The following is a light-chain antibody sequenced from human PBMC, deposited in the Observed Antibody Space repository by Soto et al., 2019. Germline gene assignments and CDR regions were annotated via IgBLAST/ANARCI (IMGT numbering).Light chain of an antibody. CDR3: SSHSSSSAYYV. V-gene: IGLV2-14*01. Sequence: QSALTQPASVSGSPGQSITFSCTGTSSDIGYYDYVSWYQHHSGKAPKLIIYEVNSRPSGVSNRFSGSKSVNTASLTISGLQAEDEADYFCSSHSSSSAYYVFGTGTKVTVL. CDR2: EVN. J-gene: IGLJ1*01. CDR1: SSDIGYYDY.